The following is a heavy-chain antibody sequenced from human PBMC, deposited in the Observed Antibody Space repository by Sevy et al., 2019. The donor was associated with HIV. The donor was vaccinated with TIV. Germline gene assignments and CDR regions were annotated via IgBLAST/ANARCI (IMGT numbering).Heavy chain of an antibody. CDR3: ARDGGYSIKWYPLY. V-gene: IGHV3-30-3*01. Sequence: GESLKISCAASGFAFSTHAMHWVRQAPGKGLEWVAVISYEGTETFYAASVEGRFTISRDNSKNMSSPQINSLKPEDTAVYYCARDGGYSIKWYPLYWGHGTLVTVSS. CDR1: GFAFSTHA. J-gene: IGHJ4*01. CDR2: ISYEGTET. D-gene: IGHD1-26*01.